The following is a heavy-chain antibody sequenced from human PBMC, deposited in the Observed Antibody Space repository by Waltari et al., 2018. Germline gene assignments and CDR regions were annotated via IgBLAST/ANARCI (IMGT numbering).Heavy chain of an antibody. CDR3: AKGPQRYLEWLLPYDF. V-gene: IGHV3-64D*06. Sequence: PGKGLEHVSGILSDGGSTYYADSVNGRFSISRDNSKNTVYLQMSSLRAEDTAMYYCAKGPQRYLEWLLPYDFWGQGTLVTVSS. J-gene: IGHJ4*02. D-gene: IGHD3-3*01. CDR2: ILSDGGST.